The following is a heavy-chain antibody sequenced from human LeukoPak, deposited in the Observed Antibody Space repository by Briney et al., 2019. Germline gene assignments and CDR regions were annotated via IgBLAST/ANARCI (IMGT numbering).Heavy chain of an antibody. CDR2: IYYSGST. V-gene: IGHV4-39*01. CDR1: GGSISSSSYY. J-gene: IGHJ6*02. Sequence: SETLSLTCTVSGGSISSSSYYWGWIRQPPGKGLEWIGSIYYSGSTYYNPSLKSRVTISVDTSKNQFSLKLSSVTAADTAVYYCARQNSYCSGGSCYSAKLYYGMTSGAKGPRSPSP. D-gene: IGHD2-15*01. CDR3: ARQNSYCSGGSCYSAKLYYGMTS.